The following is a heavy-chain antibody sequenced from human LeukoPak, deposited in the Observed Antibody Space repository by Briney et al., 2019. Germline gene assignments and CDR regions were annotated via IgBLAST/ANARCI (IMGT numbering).Heavy chain of an antibody. J-gene: IGHJ6*03. CDR1: GGSFSGYY. CDR2: INHSGSS. V-gene: IGHV4-34*01. D-gene: IGHD2-2*01. CDR3: ARGDIVVVPAANGIYYYMDV. Sequence: SSETLALTFAVYGGSFSGYYWSWIRQSAGKGLEWVGEINHSGSSNYNPSLKSRVTISVDTSKNHFSLKLRSVTAADTALYYCARGDIVVVPAANGIYYYMDVWGKGTTVTVSS.